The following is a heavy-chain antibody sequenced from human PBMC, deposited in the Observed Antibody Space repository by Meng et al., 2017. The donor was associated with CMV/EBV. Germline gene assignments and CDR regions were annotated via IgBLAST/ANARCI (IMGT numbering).Heavy chain of an antibody. Sequence: QVQLQQWGAGLLKPSETLSLTCAVYGGSFSGYYWSWIRQPPGKGLEWSGEINHSGSTNYNPSLKSRVTISVDTSKNQFSLKLSSVTAADTAVYYCARGGIAAAGPFDYWGQGTLVTVSS. J-gene: IGHJ4*02. V-gene: IGHV4-34*01. D-gene: IGHD6-13*01. CDR2: INHSGST. CDR1: GGSFSGYY. CDR3: ARGGIAAAGPFDY.